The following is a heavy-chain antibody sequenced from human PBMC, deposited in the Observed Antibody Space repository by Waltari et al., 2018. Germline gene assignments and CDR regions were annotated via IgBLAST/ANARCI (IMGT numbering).Heavy chain of an antibody. CDR3: ARVKDLDFWSGYYLN. V-gene: IGHV4-59*01. CDR1: GGSISSYY. J-gene: IGHJ4*02. CDR2: IYYSGST. D-gene: IGHD3-3*01. Sequence: QVQLQESGPGLVKPSETLSLTCTVSGGSISSYYWSWIRQPPGKGLEWIGYIYYSGSTNYNPSLKSRVTISVDTSKNQFSLKLSSVTAADTAVYYCARVKDLDFWSGYYLNWGQGTLVTVSS.